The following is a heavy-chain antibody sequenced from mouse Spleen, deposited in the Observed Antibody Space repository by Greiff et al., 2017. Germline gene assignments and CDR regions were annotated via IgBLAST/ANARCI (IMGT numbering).Heavy chain of an antibody. J-gene: IGHJ3*01. CDR1: GYTFTSYG. D-gene: IGHD1-1*01. Sequence: QVQLQQSGAELARPGASVKLSCKASGYTFTSYGISWVKQRTGQGLEWIGEIYPRSGNTYYNEKFKGKATLTADKSSSTAYMELRSLTSEDSAVYFCARDRYYDGSPFAYWGQGTLVTVSA. CDR2: IYPRSGNT. V-gene: IGHV1-81*01. CDR3: ARDRYYDGSPFAY.